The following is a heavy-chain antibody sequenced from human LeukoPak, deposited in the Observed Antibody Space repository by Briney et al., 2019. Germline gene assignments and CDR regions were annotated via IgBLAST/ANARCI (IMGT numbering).Heavy chain of an antibody. CDR2: VYYSGST. CDR1: GGSMSNYY. D-gene: IGHD6-13*01. J-gene: IGHJ2*01. CDR3: ARDPRSHSSSWYWYFDL. Sequence: PSETLSLTCTVSGGSMSNYYWSWIRQPPGKGLEWIGYVYYSGSTNYNPSLKSRVTISVDTSKNQFSLKLSSVTAADTAVYYCARDPRSHSSSWYWYFDLWGRGTLVTVSS. V-gene: IGHV4-59*01.